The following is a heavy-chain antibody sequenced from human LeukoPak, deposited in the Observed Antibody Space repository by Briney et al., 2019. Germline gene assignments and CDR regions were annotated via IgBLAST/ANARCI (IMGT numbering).Heavy chain of an antibody. V-gene: IGHV1-2*06. Sequence: GASVKVSCKASGYTFTGYYMHWVRQAPGQGLEWMGRINPNSGGTNYAQKFQGRVTMTRDTSISTAYMELSRLRSDDTAVYYCARGGCSGGSCLLNDYWGQGTLVTVSS. CDR3: ARGGCSGGSCLLNDY. D-gene: IGHD2-15*01. J-gene: IGHJ4*02. CDR2: INPNSGGT. CDR1: GYTFTGYY.